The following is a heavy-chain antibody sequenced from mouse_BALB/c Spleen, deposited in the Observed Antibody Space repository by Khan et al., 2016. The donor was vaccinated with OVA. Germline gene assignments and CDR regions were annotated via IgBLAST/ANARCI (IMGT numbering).Heavy chain of an antibody. Sequence: QVQPKQFGAELVKTGASVKLSCKAPGFIFSSYYLYWVKQRLAQGLEWIGELHPNHGDSNFNENFKSKAPLTLDQSSYTVYTQLRILTSEDSAVYYCTRSGYGSFDYWGQGTMVTVSA. CDR1: GFIFSSYY. CDR2: LHPNHGDS. J-gene: IGHJ3*01. D-gene: IGHD2-2*01. CDR3: TRSGYGSFDY. V-gene: IGHV1-64*01.